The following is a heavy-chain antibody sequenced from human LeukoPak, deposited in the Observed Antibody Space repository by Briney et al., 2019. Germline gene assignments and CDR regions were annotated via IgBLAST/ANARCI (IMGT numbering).Heavy chain of an antibody. D-gene: IGHD4-17*01. V-gene: IGHV5-51*01. CDR1: GYSFTSYW. J-gene: IGHJ4*02. CDR2: IYPGDSDT. Sequence: GESLKISCQGSGYSFTSYWIGWVRQMPGKGLEWMGIIYPGDSDTRYSPSFQGQVTISADKSISTAYLQWSSLKASDTAMYYCARPLDDYGDYGAFYFDYWGQGTLVTVSS. CDR3: ARPLDDYGDYGAFYFDY.